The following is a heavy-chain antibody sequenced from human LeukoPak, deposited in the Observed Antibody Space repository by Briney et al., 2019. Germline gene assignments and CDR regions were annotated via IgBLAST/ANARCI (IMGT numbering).Heavy chain of an antibody. D-gene: IGHD6-19*01. CDR1: GGSFSGYY. CDR3: ARASSGWYDAFDI. CDR2: INHSGST. Sequence: PSETLSLTCAVYGGSFSGYYWSWIRQPPGKGLEWIGEINHSGSTNYNPSLKSRVTISVDTSKNQFSLKLSSVTAADTAVYYCARASSGWYDAFDIWGQGTMVTVSS. V-gene: IGHV4-34*01. J-gene: IGHJ3*02.